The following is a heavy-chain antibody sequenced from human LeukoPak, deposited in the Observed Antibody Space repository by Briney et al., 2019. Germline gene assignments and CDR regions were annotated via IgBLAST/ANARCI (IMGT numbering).Heavy chain of an antibody. D-gene: IGHD1-26*01. V-gene: IGHV3-48*03. CDR3: PREDSGSSLDY. J-gene: IGHJ4*02. CDR2: ISSSGSTI. Sequence: PGGSLRLSCAASGFTFNSFEMNWVCQAPGKGLEWVSYISSSGSTIYYADSVKGRFTISRDNAKNSLYLQMNSLRAEDSALYYCPREDSGSSLDYWGQGTLVTVSS. CDR1: GFTFNSFE.